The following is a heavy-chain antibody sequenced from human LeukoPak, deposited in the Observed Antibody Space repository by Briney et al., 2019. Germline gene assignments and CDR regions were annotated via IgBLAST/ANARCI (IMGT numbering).Heavy chain of an antibody. V-gene: IGHV1-46*01. CDR1: GYTFTRYY. J-gene: IGHJ3*02. CDR3: VRDGEVIIKPAASFPHDAFDI. Sequence: ASVKVSCKASGYTFTRYYMHWVRQAPGQGLGWMGIINPSGGRTNYAPKFQGRVTMTRDTATSTVYMELSSLRSEDTAVYYCVRDGEVIIKPAASFPHDAFDIWGQGTMVIVSS. CDR2: INPSGGRT. D-gene: IGHD3-10*01.